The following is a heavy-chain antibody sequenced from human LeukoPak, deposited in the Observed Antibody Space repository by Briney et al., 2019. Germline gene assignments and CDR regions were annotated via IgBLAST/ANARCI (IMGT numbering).Heavy chain of an antibody. CDR1: GYTLTELS. Sequence: ASVTVSCKVSGYTLTELSMHWVRQAPGKGLEGMGGFDPEDGETIYAQKFQGRVTMTEDTSTDTAYMELSSLRSEDTAVYYCATERYGDYVATFDYWGQGTLVTVSS. J-gene: IGHJ4*02. D-gene: IGHD4-17*01. CDR3: ATERYGDYVATFDY. CDR2: FDPEDGET. V-gene: IGHV1-24*01.